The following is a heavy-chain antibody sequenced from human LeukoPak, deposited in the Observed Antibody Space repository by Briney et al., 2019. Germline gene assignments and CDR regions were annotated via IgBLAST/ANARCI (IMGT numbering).Heavy chain of an antibody. CDR2: IYYSGTT. J-gene: IGHJ4*02. CDR1: GDSIGSSTYY. Sequence: SETLSLTCTVSGDSIGSSTYYWGWIRQPPGKGLEWIGSIYYSGTTHFNPSLKSRLTIYVDTSKNHFSLKLSSVTAADTALYYCARHRHLYDTFDYWGQGTLVTVSS. CDR3: ARHRHLYDTFDY. V-gene: IGHV4-39*01. D-gene: IGHD5/OR15-5a*01.